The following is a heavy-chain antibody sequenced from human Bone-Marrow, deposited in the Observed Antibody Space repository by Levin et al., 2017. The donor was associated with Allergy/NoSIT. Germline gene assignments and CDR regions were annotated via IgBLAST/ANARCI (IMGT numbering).Heavy chain of an antibody. V-gene: IGHV3-11*01. Sequence: GESLKISCAASGFTFSDYYMSWIRQAPGKGLEWVSYISSSGSTIYYADSVKGRFTISRDNAKNSLYLQMNSLRAEDTAVYYCARDASSSLDYWGQGTLVTVSS. CDR3: ARDASSSLDY. CDR1: GFTFSDYY. J-gene: IGHJ4*02. D-gene: IGHD6-6*01. CDR2: ISSSGSTI.